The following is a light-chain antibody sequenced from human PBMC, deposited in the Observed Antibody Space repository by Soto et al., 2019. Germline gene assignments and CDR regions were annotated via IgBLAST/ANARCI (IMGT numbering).Light chain of an antibody. CDR2: GVT. CDR1: SRDVGSYNL. J-gene: IGLJ3*02. V-gene: IGLV2-14*02. CDR3: SSYAGSSTGV. Sequence: QSVLTQPTSVSGSPGQSITISCTGTSRDVGSYNLVSWYQQHPGKAPKLVIYGVTERPSGVPDRFSGSKSGNTASLTVSGLQSEDEADYYCSSYAGSSTGVFGGGTKLTVL.